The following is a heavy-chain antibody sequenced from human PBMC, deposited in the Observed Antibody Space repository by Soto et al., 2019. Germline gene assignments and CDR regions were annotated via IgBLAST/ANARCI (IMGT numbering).Heavy chain of an antibody. J-gene: IGHJ4*02. V-gene: IGHV3-33*01. D-gene: IGHD2-15*01. CDR3: ARGRLVYCSGCEPYYFHS. CDR1: GFTFSSYG. CDR2: IWYDGSNK. Sequence: QVQLVESGGGVVQPGRSLRLSCAASGFTFSSYGMHWVRQAPGKGLEWVAVIWYDGSNKYYADSVKGRFTISRDNSKNPRSLPLPRLSAEYTAVSSCARGRLVYCSGCEPYYFHSWGQGTLVPVSS.